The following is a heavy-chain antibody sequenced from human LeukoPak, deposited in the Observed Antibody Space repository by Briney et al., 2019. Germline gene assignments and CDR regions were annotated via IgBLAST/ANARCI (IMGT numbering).Heavy chain of an antibody. CDR1: GFTFNRYG. CDR2: VGGGGVTT. V-gene: IGHV3-23*01. Sequence: GGSLRLSCAASGFTFNRYGMSWVRQAPGKGLEWVSSVGGGGVTTYYGDTVKGRFSITRDNFKNTVHLQMNSLRAEDTAIYYCAKNGEELDVGYRDLVFGYYHYYMDVWGKGTAVTVSS. CDR3: AKNGEELDVGYRDLVFGYYHYYMDV. J-gene: IGHJ6*03. D-gene: IGHD4-17*01.